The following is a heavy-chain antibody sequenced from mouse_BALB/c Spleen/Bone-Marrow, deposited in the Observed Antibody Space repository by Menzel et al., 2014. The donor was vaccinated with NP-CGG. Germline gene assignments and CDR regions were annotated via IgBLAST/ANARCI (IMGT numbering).Heavy chain of an antibody. CDR2: IDPENGNT. CDR3: ARGLRHAMDY. J-gene: IGHJ4*01. D-gene: IGHD2-4*01. Sequence: VQLKESGAELVRPGALVKLSCKASGFNIKDYYMHWVKQRPEQGLERIGWIDPENGNTIYDPKFQGKASITADTSSNTAYLQLSSLPSEDTAVYYCARGLRHAMDYWGQGTSVTVSS. CDR1: GFNIKDYY. V-gene: IGHV14-1*02.